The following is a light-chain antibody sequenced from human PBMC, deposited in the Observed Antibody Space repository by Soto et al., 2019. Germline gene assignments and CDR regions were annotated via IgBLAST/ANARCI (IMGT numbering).Light chain of an antibody. Sequence: QSVLTQPASVSGAPGQSITITCTGTNNDVGGYNFVSWYQQHPGKAPKLILFEVSNRPSGVSTRFSGSKSGNTASLTISGLQAEDEADYYCNSFTSLSTLVFGGGTKLTVL. CDR1: NNDVGGYNF. CDR2: EVS. J-gene: IGLJ2*01. CDR3: NSFTSLSTLV. V-gene: IGLV2-14*01.